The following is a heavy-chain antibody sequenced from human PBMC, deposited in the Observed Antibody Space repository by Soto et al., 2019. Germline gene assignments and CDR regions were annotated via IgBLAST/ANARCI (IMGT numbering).Heavy chain of an antibody. CDR3: AHRRGDGGSCYFDY. CDR2: IYWDDDK. CDR1: GFSLSTSGVG. J-gene: IGHJ4*02. V-gene: IGHV2-5*02. D-gene: IGHD2-15*01. Sequence: QITLKESGPTLVKPTQTLTLTCTFSGFSLSTSGVGVGWIRQPPGKALEWLALIYWDDDKRYSPSLKSRLTIPKDTSKNQVVLTMTNMDPVDTATYYCAHRRGDGGSCYFDYWGQGTLVTVSS.